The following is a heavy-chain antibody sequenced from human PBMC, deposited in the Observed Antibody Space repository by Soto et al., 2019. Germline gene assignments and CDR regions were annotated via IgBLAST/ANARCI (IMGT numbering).Heavy chain of an antibody. V-gene: IGHV1-2*02. Sequence: QVHLVQSGAELKKPGASVKVSCKASGYTFTGYHIHWVRQAPGQGLEWMGWINPNSGGTNYAQKFQGRVTLTRDTSINTAYMELSGLRSDDTAIYYCARVVLIMPVTRLENWGQGTLVTVSS. CDR2: INPNSGGT. CDR1: GYTFTGYH. J-gene: IGHJ4*02. D-gene: IGHD3-10*01. CDR3: ARVVLIMPVTRLEN.